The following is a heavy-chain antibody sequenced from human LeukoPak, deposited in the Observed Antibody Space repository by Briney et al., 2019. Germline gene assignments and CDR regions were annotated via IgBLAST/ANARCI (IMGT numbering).Heavy chain of an antibody. Sequence: PSETLFLTCSVSGGSVSSDSYFWNWVRQPPGKGLEWIGYIYSSGSTNYNPSLKSRVTISVDTSKNQFSLKLSSVTAADTAVYYCARRAGDQLLWDWFDPWGQGTLVTVSS. CDR2: IYSSGST. D-gene: IGHD2-2*01. CDR1: GGSVSSDSYF. V-gene: IGHV4-61*01. J-gene: IGHJ5*02. CDR3: ARRAGDQLLWDWFDP.